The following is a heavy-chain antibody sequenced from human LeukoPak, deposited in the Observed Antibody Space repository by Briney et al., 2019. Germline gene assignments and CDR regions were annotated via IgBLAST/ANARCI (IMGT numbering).Heavy chain of an antibody. J-gene: IGHJ4*02. V-gene: IGHV3-30*04. CDR2: ISYDGSNE. CDR1: RFTLSSYV. D-gene: IGHD3-22*01. CDR3: ARDPVSPSDYYDSSGYLDY. Sequence: PGRSLRLSCAASRFTLSSYVMHWVRQAPGKGLEWVAVISYDGSNEYYADSVKGRFTISRDNSKNTLYLQMNSLRPEDTAVYYCARDPVSPSDYYDSSGYLDYWGQGTLVTVSS.